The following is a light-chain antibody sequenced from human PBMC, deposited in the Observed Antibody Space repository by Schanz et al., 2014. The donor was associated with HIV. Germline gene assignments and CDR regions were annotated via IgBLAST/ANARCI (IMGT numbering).Light chain of an antibody. J-gene: IGKJ3*01. V-gene: IGKV3-20*01. CDR1: QSVSTNS. CDR3: QHYGSS. CDR2: SAS. Sequence: EIVMTQSPATLYVSPGEGATLSCRASQSVSTNSLGWYQQKRGQVPRLLIYSASRRANGIPDRFSGSGSGTDFTLTISRLEPEDFAVYYCQHYGSSFGPGTKVDIK.